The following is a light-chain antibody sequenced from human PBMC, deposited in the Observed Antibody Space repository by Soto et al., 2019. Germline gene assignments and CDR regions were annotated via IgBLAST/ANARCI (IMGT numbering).Light chain of an antibody. CDR1: SSDVGSYNL. CDR2: EGS. Sequence: QSALTQPASVSGSPGQSITISCTGTSSDVGSYNLVSWYQQHPGKAPKLMIYEGSKRPSGVSNRFSGSKSGNTASLTISGLQAEDEADYYCCPYAGSSTPVVFGGGTKPTVL. CDR3: CPYAGSSTPVV. J-gene: IGLJ2*01. V-gene: IGLV2-23*01.